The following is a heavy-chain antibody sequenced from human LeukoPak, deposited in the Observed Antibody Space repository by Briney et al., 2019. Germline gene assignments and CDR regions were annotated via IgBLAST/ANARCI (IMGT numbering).Heavy chain of an antibody. D-gene: IGHD3-9*01. CDR1: GGTFSSYA. CDR2: IIPIFGTA. CDR3: ARLYYDILTGYYGNWFDP. V-gene: IGHV1-69*06. J-gene: IGHJ5*02. Sequence: ASVKVSCKASGGTFSSYAISCVRQAPGQGLEWMGGIIPIFGTANYAQKFQGRVTITADKSTSTAYMELSSLRSEDTAVYYCARLYYDILTGYYGNWFDPWGQGTLATVSS.